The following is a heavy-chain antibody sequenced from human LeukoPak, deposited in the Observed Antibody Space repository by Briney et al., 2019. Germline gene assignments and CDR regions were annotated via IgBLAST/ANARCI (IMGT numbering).Heavy chain of an antibody. CDR2: IYYSGST. J-gene: IGHJ4*02. CDR3: ARGAYDSSGYYYGEFDY. V-gene: IGHV4-59*01. D-gene: IGHD3-22*01. CDR1: GGSISSYY. Sequence: PSETLSLTCTVSGGSISSYYWSWIRQPPGKGLEWIGCIYYSGSTNYNPSLKSRVTISVDTSKNQFSLKLSSVTAADTAVYYCARGAYDSSGYYYGEFDYWGQGTLVTVSS.